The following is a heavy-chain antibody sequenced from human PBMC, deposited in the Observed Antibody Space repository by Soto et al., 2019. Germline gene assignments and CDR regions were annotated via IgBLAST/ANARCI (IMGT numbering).Heavy chain of an antibody. D-gene: IGHD3-3*01. CDR1: GYTFTSYG. V-gene: IGHV1-18*01. Sequence: QVQLVQSGAEVKKPGASVKVSCKASGYTFTSYGISWVRQAPGQGLEWMGWISAYNGNTNYAQKLQGRVTLTTDTSTSTAYMAVRSLRSDDTAVYYRERSPTCDVWSGYLIAPYYYGMDVWGQGTTVTVSS. J-gene: IGHJ6*02. CDR3: ERSPTCDVWSGYLIAPYYYGMDV. CDR2: ISAYNGNT.